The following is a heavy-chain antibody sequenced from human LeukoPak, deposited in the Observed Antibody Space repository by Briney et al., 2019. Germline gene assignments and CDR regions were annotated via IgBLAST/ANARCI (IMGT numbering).Heavy chain of an antibody. CDR3: AAYYDSSGYYYSFDY. D-gene: IGHD3-22*01. J-gene: IGHJ4*02. Sequence: GASVKVSCKASGGTFSSYAISWLRQAPGQGLEWMGGIIPIFGTANYAQKFQGRVTITTDESTSTAYMELSSLRSEDTAVYYCAAYYDSSGYYYSFDYWGQGTLVTVSS. CDR1: GGTFSSYA. CDR2: IIPIFGTA. V-gene: IGHV1-69*05.